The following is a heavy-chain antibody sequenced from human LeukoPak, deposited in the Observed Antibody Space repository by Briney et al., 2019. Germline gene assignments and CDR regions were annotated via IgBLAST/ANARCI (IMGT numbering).Heavy chain of an antibody. V-gene: IGHV4-34*01. CDR2: INHSGST. CDR1: GGSFSGYY. CDR3: ARCPATYYYGSGRSRYYFDY. J-gene: IGHJ4*02. D-gene: IGHD3-10*01. Sequence: PSETLSLTCAVYGGSFSGYYWSWIRQPPGKGLEWIGEINHSGSTNYNPSLKSRVTISVDTSKNQFSLKLSSGTAADTAVYYCARCPATYYYGSGRSRYYFDYWGQGTLVTVSS.